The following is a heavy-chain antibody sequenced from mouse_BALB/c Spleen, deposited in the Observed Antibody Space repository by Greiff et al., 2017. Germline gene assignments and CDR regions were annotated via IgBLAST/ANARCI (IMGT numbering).Heavy chain of an antibody. V-gene: IGHV10S3*01. J-gene: IGHJ3*01. CDR2: IRSKSNNYAT. D-gene: IGHD2-12*01. CDR3: VRHGDYCYDGFAY. Sequence: GGGLVQPKGSLKLPCAAPGFTFNTYAMNWVRLAPGKGLEWVARIRSKSNNYATYYADSVKDRFTIPRDDSQSMLYLQMNNLKTEDTAMYYYVRHGDYCYDGFAYWGEGTLVTVSA. CDR1: GFTFNTYA.